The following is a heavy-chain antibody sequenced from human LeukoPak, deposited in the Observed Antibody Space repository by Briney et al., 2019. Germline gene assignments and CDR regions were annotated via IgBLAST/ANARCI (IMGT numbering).Heavy chain of an antibody. V-gene: IGHV1-18*01. CDR1: GYTFTSYG. Sequence: GASVKVSCKASGYTFTSYGISWVRQAPGQGLEWMGWISAYNGNTNYAQKLQGRVTMTTDTSTSTAYMELSSLRSEDTAVYYYARDPGVSSGWYLFGMDVWGQGTTVTVSS. CDR3: ARDPGVSSGWYLFGMDV. CDR2: ISAYNGNT. D-gene: IGHD6-19*01. J-gene: IGHJ6*02.